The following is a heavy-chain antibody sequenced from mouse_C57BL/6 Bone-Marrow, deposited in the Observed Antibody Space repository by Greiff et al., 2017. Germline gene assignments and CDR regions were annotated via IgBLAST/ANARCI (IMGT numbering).Heavy chain of an antibody. J-gene: IGHJ3*01. CDR2: ISSGGDYI. Sequence: DVMLVESGEGLVKPGGSLKLSCAASGFTFSSYAMSWVRQTPEKRLEWVAYISSGGDYIYYADTVKGRFTISRDNARNTLYLQMSSLKSEDTAMYYCTREGDYDEGFAYWGQGTLVTVSA. CDR3: TREGDYDEGFAY. V-gene: IGHV5-9-1*02. CDR1: GFTFSSYA. D-gene: IGHD2-4*01.